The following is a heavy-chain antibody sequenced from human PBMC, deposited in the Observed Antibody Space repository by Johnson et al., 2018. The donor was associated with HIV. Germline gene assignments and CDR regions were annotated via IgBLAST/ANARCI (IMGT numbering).Heavy chain of an antibody. J-gene: IGHJ3*02. Sequence: VQLVESGGGLVQPGRSLRLSCVASGFNFDDYAMHWVRQAPGKGLEWVSGISWDGGSTYYGDSLKGRFTISRDNSKNSLYLQMNSLRSEDTALYYCAKGGLGHTDAFDIWGQGTMVTVSS. CDR1: GFNFDDYA. CDR2: ISWDGGST. CDR3: AKGGLGHTDAFDI. V-gene: IGHV3-43*02. D-gene: IGHD6-19*01.